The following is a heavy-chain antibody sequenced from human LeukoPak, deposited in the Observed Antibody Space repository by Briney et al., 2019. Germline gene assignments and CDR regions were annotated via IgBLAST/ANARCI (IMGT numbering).Heavy chain of an antibody. D-gene: IGHD3-22*01. CDR1: GGSFSGYY. CDR2: INHSGST. J-gene: IGHJ4*02. V-gene: IGHV4-34*01. Sequence: SETRSLTCAVYGGSFSGYYWSWIRQPPGKGLEWIGEINHSGSTNYNPSLKSRVTISVDTSKNQFSLKLSSVTAADTAVYYCARGDYYDSSGYYETYYFDYWGQGTLVTVSS. CDR3: ARGDYYDSSGYYETYYFDY.